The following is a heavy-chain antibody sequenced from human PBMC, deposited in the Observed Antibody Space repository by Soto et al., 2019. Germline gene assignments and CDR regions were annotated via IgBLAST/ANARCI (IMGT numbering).Heavy chain of an antibody. CDR3: ARAVTWGLDV. D-gene: IGHD3-10*01. J-gene: IGHJ6*02. V-gene: IGHV3-48*02. CDR1: GFTFSLYS. Sequence: EVQLVESGGGLVQPGGSLRLSCAASGFTFSLYSMSWVRQAPGKGLEWVSYISRSSTGIHYADSVKGRFTISRDDATNSIHLQMSGLRNGDTAVYCCARAVTWGLDVWGQGATVSISS. CDR2: ISRSSTGI.